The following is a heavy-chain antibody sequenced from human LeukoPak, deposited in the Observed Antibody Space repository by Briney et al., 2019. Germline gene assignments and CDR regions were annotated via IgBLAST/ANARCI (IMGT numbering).Heavy chain of an antibody. CDR2: IYTSGST. CDR3: AGVWSGELSSWFDP. Sequence: KPSETLSLTCTVSGGSISSGSYYWSWIRQPAGKGLEWIGRIYTSGSTNYNPSLKSRVTISVDTSKNQFSLKLSSVTAADTAVYYCAGVWSGELSSWFDPWGQGTLVTVSS. D-gene: IGHD3-10*01. CDR1: GGSISSGSYY. V-gene: IGHV4-61*02. J-gene: IGHJ5*02.